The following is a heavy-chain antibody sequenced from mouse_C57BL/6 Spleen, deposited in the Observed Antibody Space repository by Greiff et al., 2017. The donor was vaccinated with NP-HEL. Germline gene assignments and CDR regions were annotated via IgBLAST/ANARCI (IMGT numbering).Heavy chain of an antibody. D-gene: IGHD1-1*01. V-gene: IGHV1-64*01. CDR2: IHPNSGST. Sequence: QVQLQQPGAELVKPGASVKLSCKASGYTFTSYWMHWVKQRPGQGLEWIGMIHPNSGSTNYNEKFTSKATLTVDKSSSTAYMQLSSLTSEDSAVYYCARPLYSFVRAYGGQGTLVTVSA. CDR1: GYTFTSYW. J-gene: IGHJ3*01. CDR3: ARPLYSFVRAY.